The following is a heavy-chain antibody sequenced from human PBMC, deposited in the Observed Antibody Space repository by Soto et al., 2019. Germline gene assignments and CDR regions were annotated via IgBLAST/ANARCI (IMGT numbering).Heavy chain of an antibody. V-gene: IGHV3-74*01. CDR2: ISSDGSTT. J-gene: IGHJ5*02. Sequence: EVQLVESGGGLVQPGGSLRLSCAASGFSFSSYWMHWVRQVPGKGLVWVSRISSDGSTTTYADSVKGRFTISRDNAKNTLYLQMNSLRVEDTAVYYCARVLTGSYNWFDPWGQGTLVTVSS. CDR3: ARVLTGSYNWFDP. D-gene: IGHD1-26*01. CDR1: GFSFSSYW.